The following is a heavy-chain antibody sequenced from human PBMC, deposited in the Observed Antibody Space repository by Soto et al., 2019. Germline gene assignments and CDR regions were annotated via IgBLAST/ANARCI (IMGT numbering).Heavy chain of an antibody. CDR1: GGSISSGGYS. J-gene: IGHJ6*02. Sequence: QLQLQESGSRLVKPSQTLSLTCAVSGGSISSGGYSWSWIRQPPGKGLEWIGYIYHSGSTYYNPSRNSRATISVDMSKNQFSLKLSSVTAADTAVDYCARGVDVWGQGTTVTVSS. CDR3: ARGVDV. V-gene: IGHV4-30-2*01. CDR2: IYHSGST.